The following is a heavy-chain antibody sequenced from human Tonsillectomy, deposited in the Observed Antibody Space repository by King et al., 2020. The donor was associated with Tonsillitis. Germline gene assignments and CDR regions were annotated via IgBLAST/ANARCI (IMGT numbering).Heavy chain of an antibody. Sequence: VQLVESGGGLVQPGGSLGLSCAASGFTFSSYWMHWVRQAPGKGLVWVSRINSDGSSTSYADSVKGRFTISRDNAKNTLYLQMNSLRAEDTAVYYCARVTYCSSTSCYGAFDIWGQGTMVTVSS. CDR2: INSDGSST. V-gene: IGHV3-74*01. CDR3: ARVTYCSSTSCYGAFDI. D-gene: IGHD2-2*01. CDR1: GFTFSSYW. J-gene: IGHJ3*02.